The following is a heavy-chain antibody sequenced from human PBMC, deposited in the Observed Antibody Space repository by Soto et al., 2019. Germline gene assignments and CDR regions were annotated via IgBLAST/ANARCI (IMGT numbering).Heavy chain of an antibody. CDR3: AKLHCITSNCVPLDP. D-gene: IGHD3-10*01. Sequence: PSETLSLTCTVSGGYISRSSYYWGWIRQPPGKGLECIGIIYYSGSTYYSPSLKSRVTISVDTSKNQFSLKLSSVTAADTAVYYCAKLHCITSNCVPLDPSGQATLVTVSS. CDR2: IYYSGST. V-gene: IGHV4-39*01. J-gene: IGHJ5*02. CDR1: GGYISRSSYY.